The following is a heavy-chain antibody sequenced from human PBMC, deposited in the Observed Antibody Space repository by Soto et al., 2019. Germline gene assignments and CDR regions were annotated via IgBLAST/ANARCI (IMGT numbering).Heavy chain of an antibody. CDR2: INPNSGGT. D-gene: IGHD6-13*01. Sequence: GASVKVSCKASGYSLSGYYLHWVRQAPGQGPEWMGWINPNSGGTKYVQKFQGRVTMTRDTSISTVYLELRRLRSDDTAVYYCARGWGIAAPGPNWFDPWGQGTLVTVSS. CDR1: GYSLSGYY. J-gene: IGHJ5*02. V-gene: IGHV1-2*02. CDR3: ARGWGIAAPGPNWFDP.